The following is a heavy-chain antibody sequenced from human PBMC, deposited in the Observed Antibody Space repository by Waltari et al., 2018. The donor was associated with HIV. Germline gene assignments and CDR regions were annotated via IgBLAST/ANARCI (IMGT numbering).Heavy chain of an antibody. V-gene: IGHV3-30*02. D-gene: IGHD6-19*01. CDR2: IRYDGSNK. CDR1: GFPFSSYG. J-gene: IGHJ4*02. CDR3: AKDQKQWLVVDY. Sequence: QVQLVESGGGVVQPGGSLRLSCAASGFPFSSYGMHWVRQAPGKGLEWVAFIRYDGSNKYYADSVKGRFTISRDNSKNTLYLQMNSLRAEDTAVYYCAKDQKQWLVVDYWGQGTLVTVSS.